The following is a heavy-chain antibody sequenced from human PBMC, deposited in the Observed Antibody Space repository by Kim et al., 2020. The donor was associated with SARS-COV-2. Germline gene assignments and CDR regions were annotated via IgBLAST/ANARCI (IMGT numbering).Heavy chain of an antibody. V-gene: IGHV1-2*06. CDR2: INPNSGGT. D-gene: IGHD1-7*01. CDR3: ARDLELPNLGWFDP. CDR1: GYTFTGYY. Sequence: ASVKVSCKASGYTFTGYYMHWVRQAPGQGLEWMGRINPNSGGTNYAQKFQGRVTMTRDTSISTAYMELSRLRSDDTAVYYCARDLELPNLGWFDPWGQGTLVTGSS. J-gene: IGHJ5*02.